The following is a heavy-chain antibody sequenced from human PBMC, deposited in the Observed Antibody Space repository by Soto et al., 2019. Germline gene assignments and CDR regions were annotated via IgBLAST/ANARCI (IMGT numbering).Heavy chain of an antibody. Sequence: GGSLRLSCAASGFTFSSYAMSWVRQAPGKGLEWVSAISGRGGSTYYADSVKGRFTISRDNSKNTLYLQMNSLRAEDTAVYYCAKELRIVVVSPEYFQHWGQGTLVTVSS. CDR1: GFTFSSYA. CDR3: AKELRIVVVSPEYFQH. CDR2: ISGRGGST. J-gene: IGHJ1*01. V-gene: IGHV3-23*01. D-gene: IGHD3-22*01.